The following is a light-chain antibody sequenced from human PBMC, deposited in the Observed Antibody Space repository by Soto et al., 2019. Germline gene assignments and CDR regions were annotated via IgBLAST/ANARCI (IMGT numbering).Light chain of an antibody. J-gene: IGLJ3*02. V-gene: IGLV2-14*01. CDR3: SSYASSDTLV. CDR1: SSDVGSYNY. CDR2: EVS. Sequence: QSVLTQPASVSGSPGQSITISCTGTSSDVGSYNYVSWYQRHPGKVPKLMIYEVSYRPSGVYNRFSGSKSANTASLTISGLQAEDEADYYCSSYASSDTLVFGGGTKLTVL.